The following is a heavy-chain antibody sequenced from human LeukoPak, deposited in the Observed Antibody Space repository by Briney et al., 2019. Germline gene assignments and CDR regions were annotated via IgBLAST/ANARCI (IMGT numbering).Heavy chain of an antibody. D-gene: IGHD3-10*01. CDR1: GYTFTNYY. CDR2: INPSGGST. V-gene: IGHV1-46*01. J-gene: IGHJ4*02. CDR3: ARGASIYGSGKFLGY. Sequence: ASVKVSCKASGYTFTNYYIHWVRQAPGQGLEWMGIINPSGGSTSYAQKFQGRVTMTRDMSTSTVYMELSSLRSEDTAVYYCARGASIYGSGKFLGYWGQGTLVTVSS.